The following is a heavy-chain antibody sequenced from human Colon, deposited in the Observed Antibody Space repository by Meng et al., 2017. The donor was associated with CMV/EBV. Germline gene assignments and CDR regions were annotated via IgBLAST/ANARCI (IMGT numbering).Heavy chain of an antibody. CDR1: GGSISSYY. V-gene: IGHV4-59*01. Sequence: SETLSLTCTVSGGSISSYYWSWIRQPPGKGLEWIGYIYYSGSTNYNPSLKSRVTISVDTSKNQFSLKLSSVTAADTAVYYCARGGLTPGEGGWFDPWGQGTWSPSPQ. CDR2: IYYSGST. J-gene: IGHJ5*02. CDR3: ARGGLTPGEGGWFDP. D-gene: IGHD3-9*01.